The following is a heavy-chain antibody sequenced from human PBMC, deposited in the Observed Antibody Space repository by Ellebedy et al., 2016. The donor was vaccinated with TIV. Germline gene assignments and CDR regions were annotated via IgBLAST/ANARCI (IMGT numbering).Heavy chain of an antibody. Sequence: SETLSLTXAVSGGSVSSDNWWSWVRQPPGKGLEWIGQIYHSGYTHYNPSLKSRVTMSLDKSRGQFSLELNSVTAADTAVYFCARGEKHISDDYPWEVPDYWGPGTLATVSS. CDR1: GGSVSSDNW. V-gene: IGHV4-4*02. D-gene: IGHD3-22*01. CDR2: IYHSGYT. CDR3: ARGEKHISDDYPWEVPDY. J-gene: IGHJ4*02.